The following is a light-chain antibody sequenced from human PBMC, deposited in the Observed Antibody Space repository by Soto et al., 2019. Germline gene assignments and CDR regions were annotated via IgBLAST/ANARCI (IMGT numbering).Light chain of an antibody. Sequence: DIQMTQSPSYVSASVGDRVTISCRASQSVSNRLAWYQQKPGKAPKLLIYGASSLQSGVPSRFSGSRSGPDFTLTISSLQPEDFATYYCQQSYSSPPTFGQGTKVDNK. CDR1: QSVSNR. CDR3: QQSYSSPPT. V-gene: IGKV1-12*01. CDR2: GAS. J-gene: IGKJ1*01.